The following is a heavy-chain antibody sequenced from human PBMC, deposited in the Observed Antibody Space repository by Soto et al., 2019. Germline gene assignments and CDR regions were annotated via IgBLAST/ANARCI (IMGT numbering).Heavy chain of an antibody. CDR2: ISAYNGNT. J-gene: IGHJ4*02. D-gene: IGHD5-18*01. V-gene: IGHV1-18*01. CDR1: GYTFTSYG. CDR3: ARDLGQLDDY. Sequence: ASVKVSCTASGYTFTSYGISWVRQAPGQGLEWMGWISAYNGNTNYSQKLQGRVTITTDTSASTAYMELSSLRSEDTAVYYCARDLGQLDDYWGQGTLVTVSS.